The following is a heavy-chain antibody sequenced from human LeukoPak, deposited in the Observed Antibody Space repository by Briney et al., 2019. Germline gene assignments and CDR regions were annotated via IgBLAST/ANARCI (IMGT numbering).Heavy chain of an antibody. V-gene: IGHV3-7*01. Sequence: PGGSLRLSCAASGFTFSSYSMNWVRQAPGKGLEWVANIKQDGSEKYYVDSVKGRFTISRDNAKNSLYLQMNSLRAEDTAVYYCARYHTVTINSIDYWGQGTLVTVSS. D-gene: IGHD4-4*01. CDR3: ARYHTVTINSIDY. J-gene: IGHJ4*02. CDR1: GFTFSSYS. CDR2: IKQDGSEK.